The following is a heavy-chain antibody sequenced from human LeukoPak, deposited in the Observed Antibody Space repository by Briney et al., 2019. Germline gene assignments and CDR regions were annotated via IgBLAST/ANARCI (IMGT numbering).Heavy chain of an antibody. CDR3: ASGPRFTRPFDI. V-gene: IGHV3-9*01. CDR2: LSCISGSI. Sequence: AGRSLRLSGAASGFTFDAYAMLGARQAPGRGLVGGSGLSCISGSIGYADSVRVRFTFSGDHANNTLYLQMSSLRAENTVFYYCASGPRFTRPFDIWGQGTMVTVSS. D-gene: IGHD2-2*01. CDR1: GFTFDAYA. J-gene: IGHJ3*02.